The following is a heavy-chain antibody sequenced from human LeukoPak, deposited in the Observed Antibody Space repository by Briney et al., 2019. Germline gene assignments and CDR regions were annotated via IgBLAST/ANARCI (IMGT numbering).Heavy chain of an antibody. Sequence: GGSLRLSCAASGFTFSSYAMSWARQAPGKGLEWVSAISGSGGSTYYADSVKGRFTISRDNSKNTLYLQMNSLRAEDTAVYYCAKDQFGGLYFDYWGQGTLVTVSS. J-gene: IGHJ4*02. CDR1: GFTFSSYA. V-gene: IGHV3-23*01. CDR3: AKDQFGGLYFDY. CDR2: ISGSGGST. D-gene: IGHD3-10*01.